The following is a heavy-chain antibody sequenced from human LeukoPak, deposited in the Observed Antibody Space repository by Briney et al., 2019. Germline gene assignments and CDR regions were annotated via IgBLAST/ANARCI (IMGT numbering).Heavy chain of an antibody. Sequence: ASVKVSCKVSGYTLTELSMHWVRQAPGKGLEWMGGFDPEDGETIYAQKFQGRVTMTEDTSTDTAYMELGSLRSEDTAVYYCATGVGYSSGWYTLDYWGQGTLVTVSS. D-gene: IGHD6-19*01. V-gene: IGHV1-24*01. CDR2: FDPEDGET. J-gene: IGHJ4*02. CDR1: GYTLTELS. CDR3: ATGVGYSSGWYTLDY.